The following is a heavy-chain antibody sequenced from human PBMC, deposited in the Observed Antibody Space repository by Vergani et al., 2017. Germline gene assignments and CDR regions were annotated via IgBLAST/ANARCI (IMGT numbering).Heavy chain of an antibody. D-gene: IGHD2-21*02. Sequence: QVQLVESAGGVVQPGGSLRLSCSASGFTFSNFGMHWFRQAPGKGLEWLAYIGKDGINTRYRDAVKGLFTVSRDNSKDILYQQMDSLRSEDTALYYCAKYLRDSTDGLPDSWGPGTLVIVSS. CDR1: GFTFSNFG. J-gene: IGHJ4*02. V-gene: IGHV3-30*02. CDR2: IGKDGINT. CDR3: AKYLRDSTDGLPDS.